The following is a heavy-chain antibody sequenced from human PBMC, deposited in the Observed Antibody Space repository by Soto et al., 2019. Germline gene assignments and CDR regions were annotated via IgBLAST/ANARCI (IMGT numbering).Heavy chain of an antibody. D-gene: IGHD2-15*01. J-gene: IGHJ6*02. CDR1: GGSISSYY. Sequence: SETLSLTCTVSGGSISSYYWSWIRQPAGKGLEWIGRIYTSGSTNYNPSLKSRVTMSVDTSKNQFSLKLSSVTATDTAVYYCARIPMYCSGGSCYSYGMDVWGQGTTVT. CDR3: ARIPMYCSGGSCYSYGMDV. CDR2: IYTSGST. V-gene: IGHV4-4*07.